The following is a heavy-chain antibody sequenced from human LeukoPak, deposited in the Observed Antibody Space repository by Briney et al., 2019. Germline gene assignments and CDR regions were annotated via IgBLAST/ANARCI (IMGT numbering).Heavy chain of an antibody. V-gene: IGHV3-48*01. D-gene: IGHD4-17*01. Sequence: GGSLRLSCAASGFTFTSYSMNWVRQAPGKGLEWISYISSSTNTIYHADSVQGRFTISRDNAKNSLYLQMNSLRAEDTAVYYCARDKLGDYELDYWGQGALVTVSS. CDR1: GFTFTSYS. J-gene: IGHJ4*02. CDR3: ARDKLGDYELDY. CDR2: ISSSTNTI.